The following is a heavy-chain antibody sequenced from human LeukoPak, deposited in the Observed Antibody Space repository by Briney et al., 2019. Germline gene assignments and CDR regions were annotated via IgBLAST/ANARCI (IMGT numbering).Heavy chain of an antibody. V-gene: IGHV1-46*01. CDR1: GYTFTSYY. CDR2: INPSGGST. Sequence: GASVKVSCKASGYTFTSYYMHWVRQAPGQGLEWMGIINPSGGSTNYAQKFQGRVTMTRDMSTSTVYMELNSLRSEDTAVYYCAKELNSYGYAFDVWGQGTMVTVSS. CDR3: AKELNSYGYAFDV. D-gene: IGHD5-18*01. J-gene: IGHJ3*01.